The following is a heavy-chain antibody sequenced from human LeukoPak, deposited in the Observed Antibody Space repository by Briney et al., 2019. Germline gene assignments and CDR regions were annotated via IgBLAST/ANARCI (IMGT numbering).Heavy chain of an antibody. CDR1: GFSFSLHY. J-gene: IGHJ3*02. D-gene: IGHD3-10*01. CDR2: IKQDGNEQ. Sequence: PGGSLRLSCAASGFSFSLHYMSWVRQAPGKGLEWVANIKQDGNEQFYVDSVKGRFTIARDNAKSSVYLQMNSLRVEDTAVYFCAREARLGELSGSGSCHDDAADIWGQGTMVSVSS. V-gene: IGHV3-7*01. CDR3: AREARLGELSGSGSCHDDAADI.